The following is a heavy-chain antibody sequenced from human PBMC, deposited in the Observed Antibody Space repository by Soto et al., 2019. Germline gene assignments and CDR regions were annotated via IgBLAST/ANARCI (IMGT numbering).Heavy chain of an antibody. J-gene: IGHJ5*02. V-gene: IGHV1-69*06. D-gene: IGHD6-19*01. CDR1: GGTFSSYA. CDR2: IIPIFGTA. CDR3: ARVGASSPWLAYNWFDP. Sequence: ASVKVSCKASGGTFSSYAISWVRQAPGQGLEWMGGIIPIFGTANYAQKFQGRVTITADKSTSTAYMELSSLRSEDTAVYYCARVGASSPWLAYNWFDPWGQGTLVTVSS.